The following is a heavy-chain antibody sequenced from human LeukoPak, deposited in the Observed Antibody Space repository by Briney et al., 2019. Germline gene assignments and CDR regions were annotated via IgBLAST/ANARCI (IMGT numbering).Heavy chain of an antibody. J-gene: IGHJ4*02. D-gene: IGHD6-19*01. CDR2: ISGSGGST. V-gene: IGHV3-23*01. Sequence: PGGSLRLSCAASGFTFSSYAMSWVRQAPGKGLEWVSGISGSGGSTYYADSVKGRFTISRDNSKNTLYLQMNSLRAEDTAAYYCAKQGAVAVNFDYWGQGTLVTVSS. CDR3: AKQGAVAVNFDY. CDR1: GFTFSSYA.